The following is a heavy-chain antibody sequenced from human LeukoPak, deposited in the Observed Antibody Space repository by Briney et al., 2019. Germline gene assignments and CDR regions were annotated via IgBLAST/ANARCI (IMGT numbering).Heavy chain of an antibody. Sequence: GGSLRLSCSASGFTFSSYAMLWLRQAPGKGLECVSAISSGGSTHYADSVKGRFTISRDESENTLYLQMSSLRAEDTAVYYCAMNWNCDYWGQGTLVTVSS. V-gene: IGHV3-64D*09. J-gene: IGHJ4*02. CDR2: ISSGGST. CDR3: AMNWNCDY. CDR1: GFTFSSYA. D-gene: IGHD1-1*01.